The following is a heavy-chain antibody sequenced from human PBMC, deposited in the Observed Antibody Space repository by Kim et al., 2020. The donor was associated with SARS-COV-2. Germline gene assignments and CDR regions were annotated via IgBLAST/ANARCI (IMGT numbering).Heavy chain of an antibody. V-gene: IGHV4-4*02. D-gene: IGHD3-10*01. Sequence: SETLSLTCAVSGGSISSSNWWSWVRQPPGKGLEWIGEIYHSGSTNYNPSLKSRVTISVDKSKNQFSLKLSSVTAADTAVYYCARGPRVVRGVISNKEYNWFDPWGQGTLVTVSS. CDR2: IYHSGST. J-gene: IGHJ5*02. CDR1: GGSISSSNW. CDR3: ARGPRVVRGVISNKEYNWFDP.